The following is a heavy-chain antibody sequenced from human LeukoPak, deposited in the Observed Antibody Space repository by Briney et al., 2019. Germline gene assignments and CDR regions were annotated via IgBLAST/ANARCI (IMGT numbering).Heavy chain of an antibody. D-gene: IGHD3-3*01. CDR3: AREMEFTGYDFGLDY. V-gene: IGHV3-48*03. CDR2: ISSRGSAT. J-gene: IGHJ4*02. CDR1: GFSFSGYE. Sequence: SGGSLRLSCAVSGFSFSGYEMNWVRQAPGKGLEWISYISSRGSATYYADSVKGRFIISRDDAKNSLYLQRNSLRAEDTAVYYCAREMEFTGYDFGLDYWGQGTLVTVSS.